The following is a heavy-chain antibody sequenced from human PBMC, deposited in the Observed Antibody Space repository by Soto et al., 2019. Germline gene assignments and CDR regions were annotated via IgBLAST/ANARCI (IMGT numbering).Heavy chain of an antibody. Sequence: SVKVSCKASGFTFTSSAFQWVRQARGQRLEWIGWIAVGSGYTNYAQRFQDRVTLTRDMSTATTYMELSRLASEDTAIYYCAADATAWQQMVPSDYWGQGTLVTVSS. CDR3: AADATAWQQMVPSDY. J-gene: IGHJ4*02. V-gene: IGHV1-58*01. CDR1: GFTFTSSA. CDR2: IAVGSGYT. D-gene: IGHD2-8*01.